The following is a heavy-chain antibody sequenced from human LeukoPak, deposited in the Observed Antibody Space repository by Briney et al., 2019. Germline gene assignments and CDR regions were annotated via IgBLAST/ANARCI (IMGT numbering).Heavy chain of an antibody. Sequence: VSVKVSCKASGYMFTDYYMHWVLQAPGQGLEWMGWINPKSGGTNYAQKFQGRVTMTRDTSINTGYMDLSGLRSDDTAVYFCARDLGEIAMAGMFSTQSHFDRWGQGTLVTVSS. D-gene: IGHD6-19*01. CDR2: INPKSGGT. CDR3: ARDLGEIAMAGMFSTQSHFDR. CDR1: GYMFTDYY. V-gene: IGHV1-2*02. J-gene: IGHJ4*02.